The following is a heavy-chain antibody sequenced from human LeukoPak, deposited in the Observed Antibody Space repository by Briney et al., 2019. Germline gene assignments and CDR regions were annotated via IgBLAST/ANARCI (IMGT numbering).Heavy chain of an antibody. CDR2: ISSSSSYI. J-gene: IGHJ3*02. Sequence: GGSLRLSCAASGFTFSSYSMNWVRQAPGKGLEWVSSISSSSSYIYYADSVKGRFTISRDNAKNSLYLQMNSLRAEDTAVYYCARDGTRRGYSGYGVRDAFDIWGQGTMVTVSS. D-gene: IGHD5-12*01. V-gene: IGHV3-21*01. CDR3: ARDGTRRGYSGYGVRDAFDI. CDR1: GFTFSSYS.